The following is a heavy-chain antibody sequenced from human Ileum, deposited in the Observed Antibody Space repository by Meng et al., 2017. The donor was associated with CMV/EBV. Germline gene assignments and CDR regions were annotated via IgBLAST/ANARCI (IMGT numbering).Heavy chain of an antibody. D-gene: IGHD4-23*01. V-gene: IGHV6-1*01. CDR2: TYYRSKWHN. J-gene: IGHJ4*02. CDR1: GDSVSSNTAA. Sequence: SQTLSLTCALSGDSVSSNTAAWNWIRQSPSRGLEWLGRTYYRSKWHNDYALSVRSRITINPDTSKNQFYLQLNSVTPEDTAVYYCVRGGGNFDYWGQGTLVTVSS. CDR3: VRGGGNFDY.